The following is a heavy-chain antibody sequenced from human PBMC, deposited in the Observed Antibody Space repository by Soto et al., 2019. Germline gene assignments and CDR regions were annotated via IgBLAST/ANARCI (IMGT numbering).Heavy chain of an antibody. J-gene: IGHJ1*01. CDR1: GYIFTAYS. D-gene: IGHD2-15*01. CDR3: AREGNCRGGTCYSEYFHH. V-gene: IGHV1-46*01. CDR2: VNPSGGSA. Sequence: QVQLVQSGAEVKKPGASVKVSCKTSGYIFTAYSMHWVRQAPGQGLEWMGVVNPSGGSAHYAQSFEGRVTLTRETSTSTFYMELSSLRSEDTAVYYCAREGNCRGGTCYSEYFHHWGQGTLVTDSS.